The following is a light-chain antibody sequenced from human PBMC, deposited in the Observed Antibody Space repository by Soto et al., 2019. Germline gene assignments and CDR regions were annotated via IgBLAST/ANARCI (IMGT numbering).Light chain of an antibody. V-gene: IGKV1-39*01. CDR3: QQSYSPPPVT. CDR1: ENINTF. CDR2: GAS. J-gene: IGKJ5*01. Sequence: DIQMTQSPSSMSASVGDRVTISCRASENINTFLNWYQQKPGKAPKLLICGASTLQSGVPSRFSGSGSGTVFTLTISSLQPEDFATYYCQQSYSPPPVTFGQGTRLEIK.